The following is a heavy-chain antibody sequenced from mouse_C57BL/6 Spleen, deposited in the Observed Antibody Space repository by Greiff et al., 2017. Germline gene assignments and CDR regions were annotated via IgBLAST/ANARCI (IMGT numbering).Heavy chain of an antibody. CDR2: INPNNGGT. Sequence: VQLQQSGPELVKPGASVKMSCKASGYTFTDYNMHWVKQSHGKSLEWIGYINPNNGGTSYNQKFKGKATLTVNKSSSPAYMELRSLTSEDSAVYYCARWYYYGSSYGFDYWGQGTTLTVSS. J-gene: IGHJ2*01. D-gene: IGHD1-1*01. CDR3: ARWYYYGSSYGFDY. V-gene: IGHV1-22*01. CDR1: GYTFTDYN.